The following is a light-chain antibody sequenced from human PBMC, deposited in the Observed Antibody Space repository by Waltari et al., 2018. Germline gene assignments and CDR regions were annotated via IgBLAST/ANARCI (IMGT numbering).Light chain of an antibody. Sequence: IQMTQSPSSLSASAGYRVIIPFRASQGISTHLACYQKKPGKVPRLLTFGTSTLQSGVPSRFSGSGFGTEFTLIISSLQTEDVASYYCQNYDRAPWTFGQGTKVEIK. V-gene: IGKV1-27*01. CDR3: QNYDRAPWT. CDR1: QGISTH. CDR2: GTS. J-gene: IGKJ1*01.